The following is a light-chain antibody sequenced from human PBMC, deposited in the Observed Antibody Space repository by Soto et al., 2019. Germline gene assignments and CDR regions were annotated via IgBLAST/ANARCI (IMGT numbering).Light chain of an antibody. Sequence: DIQMTQSPSSLSASVGDRVTITCRASQSISSYLNWYQQKPGKAPKLLIYAASSLQSGVQSRFSGSGSGTDFTLPISSLQPEDFATYYCQQSYSTPTFGQGTRLEIK. CDR3: QQSYSTPT. J-gene: IGKJ5*01. V-gene: IGKV1-39*01. CDR1: QSISSY. CDR2: AAS.